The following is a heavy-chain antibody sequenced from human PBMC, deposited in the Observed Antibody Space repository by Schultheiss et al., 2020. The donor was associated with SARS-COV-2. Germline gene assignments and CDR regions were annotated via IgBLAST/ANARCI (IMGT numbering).Heavy chain of an antibody. CDR3: ARGFGGGYYFVDY. Sequence: GGSLRLSCAASGFTFDDYAMHWVRQAPGKGLEWVSGISWNSGSIGYADSVKGRFTISRDNAKNSLYLQMNSLRAEDTAVYYCARGFGGGYYFVDYWGQGTRVTSPQ. V-gene: IGHV3-9*01. J-gene: IGHJ4*02. CDR1: GFTFDDYA. D-gene: IGHD3-3*01. CDR2: ISWNSGSI.